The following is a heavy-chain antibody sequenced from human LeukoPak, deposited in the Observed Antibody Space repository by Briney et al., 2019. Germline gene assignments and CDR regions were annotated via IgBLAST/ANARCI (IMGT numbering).Heavy chain of an antibody. CDR1: GGSISSSSYY. D-gene: IGHD6-19*01. J-gene: IGHJ4*02. V-gene: IGHV4-39*01. CDR2: IYYSGGT. CDR3: ARPNSSGYNYFDY. Sequence: SETLSLTCTVSGGSISSSSYYWGWIRQPPGKGLEWIGSIYYSGGTYYNPSLKSRVTISVDTSKNQFSLKLSSVTAADTAVYYCARPNSSGYNYFDYWGQGTLVTVSS.